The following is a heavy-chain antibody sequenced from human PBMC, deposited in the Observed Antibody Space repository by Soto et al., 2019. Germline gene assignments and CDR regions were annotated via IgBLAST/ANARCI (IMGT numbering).Heavy chain of an antibody. CDR3: VGGQYYFDY. J-gene: IGHJ4*02. V-gene: IGHV3-30*03. CDR1: GFPFTSYG. Sequence: QVQLVESGGGVVQPGRSLRLSCAGSGFPFTSYGMHWVREGPDKGLEWVAVISYDGSDKYYADSVKGRFTISRDNSKNSRYLQLNSLRPEDTALYYCVGGQYYFDYRGQGTLVIVSS. CDR2: ISYDGSDK. D-gene: IGHD3-10*01.